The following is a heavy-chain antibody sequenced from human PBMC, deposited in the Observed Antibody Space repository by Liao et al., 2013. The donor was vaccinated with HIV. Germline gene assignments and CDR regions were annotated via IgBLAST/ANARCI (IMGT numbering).Heavy chain of an antibody. CDR1: GGSFSAYY. CDR2: IDHSGST. D-gene: IGHD6-19*01. V-gene: IGHV4-34*10. Sequence: QLHLQESGPGLVKPSETLSLACTVYGGSFSAYYWNWIRQSPGKGLEWIGEIDHSGSTNYRASLKSRVTLSLDPSKTQFYLKLNSVTAADTAVYYCAAVPYSSGWYINAFALWGQGTMVTVSS. J-gene: IGHJ3*01. CDR3: AAVPYSSGWYINAFAL.